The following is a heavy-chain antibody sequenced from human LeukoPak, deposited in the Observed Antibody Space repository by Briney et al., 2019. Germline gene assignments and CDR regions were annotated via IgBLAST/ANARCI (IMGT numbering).Heavy chain of an antibody. CDR2: INSDGSST. D-gene: IGHD5-18*01. CDR3: ARGGGHSYGPFDY. J-gene: IGHJ4*02. Sequence: PGGSLGLPCAASGFTFSSYWMHWVRQAPGKGLVWVSRINSDGSSTSYADSVKGRFTISRDNAKNTLYLQMNSLRAEDTAVYYCARGGGHSYGPFDYWGQGTLVTVSS. CDR1: GFTFSSYW. V-gene: IGHV3-74*01.